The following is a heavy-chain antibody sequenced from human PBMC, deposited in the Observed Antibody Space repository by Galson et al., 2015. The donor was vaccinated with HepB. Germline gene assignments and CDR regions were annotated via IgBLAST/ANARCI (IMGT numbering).Heavy chain of an antibody. CDR3: ARDTVPFAYYYGSGGGYYYGMDA. J-gene: IGHJ6*02. V-gene: IGHV1-2*04. Sequence: SVKVSCKASGYTFTGYYMHWVRQAPGQGLEWMGWINPNSGGTNYAQKFQGWVTMTRDTSISTAYMELSRLRSDDTAVYYCARDTVPFAYYYGSGGGYYYGMDAWGQGTTVTVSS. D-gene: IGHD3-10*01. CDR1: GYTFTGYY. CDR2: INPNSGGT.